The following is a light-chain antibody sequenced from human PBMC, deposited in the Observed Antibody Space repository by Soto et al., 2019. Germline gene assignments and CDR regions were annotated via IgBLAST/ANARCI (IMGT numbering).Light chain of an antibody. CDR3: QHYNSYSEA. J-gene: IGKJ1*01. CDR2: KAS. V-gene: IGKV1-5*03. Sequence: DIQMTQAPSTLSGSVGDRVTITCRASQTISSWLAWYQQKPGKAHKLLIYKASTLKSGVPSRFSGSGSGTEFTLTISSLQPDDFATYYCQHYNSYSEAFGQGTKVALK. CDR1: QTISSW.